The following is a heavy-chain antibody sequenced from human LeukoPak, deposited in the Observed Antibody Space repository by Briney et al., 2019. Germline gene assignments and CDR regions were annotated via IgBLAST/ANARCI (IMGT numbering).Heavy chain of an antibody. CDR3: ATVYYYGSGSYRYYMDV. V-gene: IGHV3-30*02. J-gene: IGHJ6*03. D-gene: IGHD3-10*01. CDR1: GFTFSTYG. CDR2: IRYDGSNK. Sequence: PGGSLRLSCAASGFTFSTYGMHWVRQAPGKGLEWVAFIRYDGSNKYYADSVKGRFTISRDNSKNTLYLQMNSLRAEDTAMYYFATVYYYGSGSYRYYMDVWGKGTTVTISS.